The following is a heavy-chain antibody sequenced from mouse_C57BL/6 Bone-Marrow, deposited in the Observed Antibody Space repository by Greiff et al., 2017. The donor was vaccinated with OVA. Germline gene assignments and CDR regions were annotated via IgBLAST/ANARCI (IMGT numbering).Heavy chain of an antibody. CDR3: ARRGDLRSDY. CDR1: GYTFTDYY. D-gene: IGHD1-1*01. V-gene: IGHV1-26*01. CDR2: INPNNGGT. Sequence: EVQLQQSGPEVVKPGASVKISCKASGYTFTDYYMNWVKQSHGKSLEWIGDINPNNGGTSYNQKFKGKATLTVDKSSSTAYMELRSLTSEDSSVYYCARRGDLRSDYWGQGTTLTVSS. J-gene: IGHJ2*01.